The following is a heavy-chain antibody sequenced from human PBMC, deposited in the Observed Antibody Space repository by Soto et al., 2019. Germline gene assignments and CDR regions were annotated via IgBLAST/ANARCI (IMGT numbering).Heavy chain of an antibody. J-gene: IGHJ6*03. CDR2: INPSGGST. CDR3: ARAGPDSNYYYYMDV. CDR1: GYTFTSYY. D-gene: IGHD5-18*01. Sequence: PSVKVSCKASGYTFTSYYMHWVRQAPGQGLEWMGIINPSGGSTSYAQKFQGRVTMTRDTSTSTVYMELSSLRSEDTAVYYCARAGPDSNYYYYMDVWGKGTTVTVSS. V-gene: IGHV1-46*01.